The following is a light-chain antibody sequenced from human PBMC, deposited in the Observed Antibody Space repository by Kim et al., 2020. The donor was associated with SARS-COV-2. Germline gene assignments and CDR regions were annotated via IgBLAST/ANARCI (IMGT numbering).Light chain of an antibody. Sequence: SPGQTARITCSGDTLPEKRTYWYQQKSGQAPLLVIYKDNERPSGIPGRFSGSSSGTTVTLTISGVQAEDDADYYCQSADGSGTYVFGTGTKVTVL. CDR3: QSADGSGTYV. J-gene: IGLJ1*01. CDR1: TLPEKR. V-gene: IGLV3-25*03. CDR2: KDN.